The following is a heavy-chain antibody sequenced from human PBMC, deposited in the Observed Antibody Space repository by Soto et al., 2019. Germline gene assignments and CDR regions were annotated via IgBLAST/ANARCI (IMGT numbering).Heavy chain of an antibody. Sequence: QVQMVQSGAEVKKPGASVKVSCKASGYTFTSYGISWVRQAPGQGLEWMGWISAYNGNTNYAQKLEGRVTMTTDTSTSTAYMERRSLRSDDTAVYYCARDRLWDYGDYGIDYWGQGTLVTVSS. CDR1: GYTFTSYG. CDR3: ARDRLWDYGDYGIDY. D-gene: IGHD4-17*01. J-gene: IGHJ4*02. CDR2: ISAYNGNT. V-gene: IGHV1-18*01.